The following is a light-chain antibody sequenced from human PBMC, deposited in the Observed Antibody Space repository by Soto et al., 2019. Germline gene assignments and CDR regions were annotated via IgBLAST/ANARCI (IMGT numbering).Light chain of an antibody. CDR1: QSVSNK. CDR2: GAS. Sequence: EIVMTQSPATLSVSPGERATLSCRASQSVSNKLAWYQLKPGQAPRLLIYGASTTATGVPTRFSGSGSGTEFTLTIGSLQSEDFAVYCWLRYYGWSKTCGQGTEVQMK. J-gene: IGKJ1*01. CDR3: LRYYGWSKT. V-gene: IGKV3-15*01.